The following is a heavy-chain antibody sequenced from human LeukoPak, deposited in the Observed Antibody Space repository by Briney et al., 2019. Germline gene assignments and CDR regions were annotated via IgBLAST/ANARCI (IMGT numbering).Heavy chain of an antibody. J-gene: IGHJ4*02. CDR1: GYTFTGYY. CDR2: INPSGGST. Sequence: ASVKVSCKASGYTFTGYYMHWVRQAPGQGLEWMGIINPSGGSTSYAQKFQGRVTMTRDTSTSTVYMELSSLRSEDTAVYYCARDYYYYGSGSYYTNDYWGQGTLVTVSS. D-gene: IGHD3-10*01. V-gene: IGHV1-46*01. CDR3: ARDYYYYGSGSYYTNDY.